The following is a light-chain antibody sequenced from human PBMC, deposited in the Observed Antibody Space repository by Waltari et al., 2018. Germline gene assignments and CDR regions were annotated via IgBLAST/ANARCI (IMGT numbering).Light chain of an antibody. V-gene: IGLV2-14*03. Sequence: QSALTQPASVSGSPGQSITISCTGASNALDYYNYVCWYQQHPGKAPKLIIYDVNNRPSGVSNRFSGSKSGSTASLTISGLQAEDEADYYCSLKRGSNTVVFGGGTKLTVL. CDR1: SNALDYYNY. J-gene: IGLJ2*01. CDR3: SLKRGSNTVV. CDR2: DVN.